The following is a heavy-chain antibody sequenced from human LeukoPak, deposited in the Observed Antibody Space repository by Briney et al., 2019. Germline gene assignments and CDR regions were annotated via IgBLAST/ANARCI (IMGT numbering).Heavy chain of an antibody. Sequence: PGRSLRLSCAASGFSFTAYGMHWVRQAPGKGLEWVAVISSDESEEYYGDSVKGRFTISRDNSKNTLYLQMNSLRAEDTAVYYCAKGSASSDAFDIWGQGTMVTVSS. D-gene: IGHD2-15*01. CDR1: GFSFTAYG. V-gene: IGHV3-30*18. CDR2: ISSDESEE. J-gene: IGHJ3*02. CDR3: AKGSASSDAFDI.